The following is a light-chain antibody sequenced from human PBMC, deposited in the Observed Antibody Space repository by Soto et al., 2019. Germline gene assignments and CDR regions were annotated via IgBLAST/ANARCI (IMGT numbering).Light chain of an antibody. Sequence: QSVLTQPASVSGSPGQSITISCTGNSSDVVGYNYVSWYQHHPGKAPKLIIFDVSNRPSGVSNPFSGSKSGNTASLTISALQPEDEADYYCSSYTTSNTRQIVFGTGTKVTVL. CDR2: DVS. CDR1: SSDVVGYNY. V-gene: IGLV2-14*03. J-gene: IGLJ1*01. CDR3: SSYTTSNTRQIV.